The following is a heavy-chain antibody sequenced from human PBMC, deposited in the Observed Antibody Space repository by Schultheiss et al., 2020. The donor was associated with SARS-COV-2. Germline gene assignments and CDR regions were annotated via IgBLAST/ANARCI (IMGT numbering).Heavy chain of an antibody. Sequence: GGSLRLSCAASGFTFSSYDMHWVRQATGKGLEWVSAIGTAGDTYYPRSVKGRFTISRDNAKNSLYLQMNSLRDEDTAVYYCARRITIFGAYGMDVWGQGTTVTVSS. V-gene: IGHV3-13*01. D-gene: IGHD3-3*01. J-gene: IGHJ6*02. CDR2: IGTAGDT. CDR1: GFTFSSYD. CDR3: ARRITIFGAYGMDV.